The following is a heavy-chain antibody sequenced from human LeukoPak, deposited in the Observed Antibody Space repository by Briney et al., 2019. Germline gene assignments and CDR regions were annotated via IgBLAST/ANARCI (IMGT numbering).Heavy chain of an antibody. CDR2: ISSSSSYI. D-gene: IGHD1-26*01. Sequence: GGSLRLSCAASGFTFSSYSMNWVRQAPGKGLEWVSSISSSSSYIYYADSVKGRFTISRDNAKNSLYLQMNSLRAEDTAVYYCARLVGATKVYDAFDIWGQGTMVTVSS. J-gene: IGHJ3*02. CDR1: GFTFSSYS. V-gene: IGHV3-21*01. CDR3: ARLVGATKVYDAFDI.